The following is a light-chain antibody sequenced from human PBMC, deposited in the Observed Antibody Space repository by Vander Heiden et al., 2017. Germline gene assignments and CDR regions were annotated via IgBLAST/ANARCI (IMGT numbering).Light chain of an antibody. CDR1: NSNIGSNT. Sequence: QSVLIQPPSASGTPGQRVTISCSGSNSNIGSNTVSWYLQLPVTAPKLLVYANKQRPSGVPDRFSVSKSGTSASVAISGLQAEEGADYYCATWDDGLSAWVFGGGTKVTVL. CDR3: ATWDDGLSAWV. J-gene: IGLJ3*02. CDR2: ANK. V-gene: IGLV1-44*01.